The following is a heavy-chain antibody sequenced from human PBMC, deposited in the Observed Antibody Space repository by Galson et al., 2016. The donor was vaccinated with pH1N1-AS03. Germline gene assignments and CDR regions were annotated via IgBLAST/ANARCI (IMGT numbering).Heavy chain of an antibody. V-gene: IGHV4-61*09. CDR1: GGSISSDSYY. Sequence: TLSLTCTVSGGSISSDSYYWSWIRQPAGKGLEWIGYIFTSGRTNYNPSLKSRLTISLDTSKNQFSLKLNSVTAADTAVYYCARGKSAGYYFDYWGQGTLVPVSS. CDR2: IFTSGRT. J-gene: IGHJ4*02. D-gene: IGHD3-3*01. CDR3: ARGKSAGYYFDY.